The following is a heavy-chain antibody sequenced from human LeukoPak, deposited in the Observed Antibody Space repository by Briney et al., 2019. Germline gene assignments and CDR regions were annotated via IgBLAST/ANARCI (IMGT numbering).Heavy chain of an antibody. J-gene: IGHJ4*02. V-gene: IGHV1-2*02. CDR2: INPNSGGT. Sequence: ASVKVSCKASGYTFTGYYMHWVRQAPGQGLEWMGWINPNSGGTNYAQKFQGRVTMTRDTSISTAYMELSRLRSDDTAVYYCARDRYYGSGSYYNWGQGTLVNVSS. CDR1: GYTFTGYY. CDR3: ARDRYYGSGSYYN. D-gene: IGHD3-10*01.